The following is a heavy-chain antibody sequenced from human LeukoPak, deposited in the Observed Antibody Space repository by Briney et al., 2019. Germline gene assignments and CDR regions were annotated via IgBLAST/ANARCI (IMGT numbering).Heavy chain of an antibody. D-gene: IGHD1-26*01. Sequence: GGSLRLSCAASGFTFSSYAMSWVRQAPGKGLEWVSAISGSGDSTYYADSVKGRFTISRDNSKNPLYLQMNSLRADDTAVYYCARSGSHDYWGQGTLVTVSS. CDR2: ISGSGDST. CDR3: ARSGSHDY. V-gene: IGHV3-23*01. CDR1: GFTFSSYA. J-gene: IGHJ4*02.